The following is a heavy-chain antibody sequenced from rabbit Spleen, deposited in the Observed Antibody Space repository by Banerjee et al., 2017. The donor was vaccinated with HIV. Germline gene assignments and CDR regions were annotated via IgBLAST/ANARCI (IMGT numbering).Heavy chain of an antibody. CDR3: ARAPSSSGDGYDL. D-gene: IGHD6-1*01. Sequence: QEQLVESGGGLVQPGGSLKLSCTASGLDFSSRYWICWVRQAPGKGLEWIACVYAGSSGTTYYASWAKGRFTISKTSSTTVTLQMTSLTAADTATYFCARAPSSSGDGYDLWGPGTLVTVS. CDR1: GLDFSSRYW. CDR2: VYAGSSGTT. V-gene: IGHV1S45*01. J-gene: IGHJ6*01.